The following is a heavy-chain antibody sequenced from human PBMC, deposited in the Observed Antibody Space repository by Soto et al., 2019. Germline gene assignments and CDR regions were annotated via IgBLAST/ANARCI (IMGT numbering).Heavy chain of an antibody. CDR3: AGDSEGQYGDYEPVSY. CDR1: GYTFTSYG. D-gene: IGHD4-17*01. Sequence: QVQLVQSGAEVKKPGASVKVSCKASGYTFTSYGISWVRQAPGQGLEWMGWISAYNSNTNYAQQLQGRVTMTTDTARSSVYMERSGFISNDTVVYYCAGDSEGQYGDYEPVSYWGQGTMVTVCS. V-gene: IGHV1-18*01. CDR2: ISAYNSNT. J-gene: IGHJ4*02.